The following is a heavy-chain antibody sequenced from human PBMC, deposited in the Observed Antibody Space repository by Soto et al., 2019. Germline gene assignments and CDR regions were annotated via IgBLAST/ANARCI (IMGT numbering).Heavy chain of an antibody. J-gene: IGHJ5*02. Sequence: ASVKVSCKASGYTFTSYGISWVRQAPGQGLEWMGWISAYNGNTNYAQKLQGRVTMTTDTSTSTAYMELRSLRSDDTAVYYCARAVGTYYYGSGSYYPRFDPWGQGTLVTVS. CDR2: ISAYNGNT. CDR1: GYTFTSYG. D-gene: IGHD3-10*01. CDR3: ARAVGTYYYGSGSYYPRFDP. V-gene: IGHV1-18*01.